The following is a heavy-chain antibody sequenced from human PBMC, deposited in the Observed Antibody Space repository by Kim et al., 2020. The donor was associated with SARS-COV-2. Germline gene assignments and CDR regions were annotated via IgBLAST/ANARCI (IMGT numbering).Heavy chain of an antibody. J-gene: IGHJ4*02. V-gene: IGHV4-61*01. CDR2: IYYSGST. D-gene: IGHD3-9*01. CDR1: GGSVSSGSYY. CDR3: ARSGLILTGYYFDY. Sequence: SETLSLTCTVSGGSVSSGSYYWSWIRQPPGKGLEWIGYIYYSGSTNYNPSLKSRVTISVDTSKNQFSLKLSSVTAADTAVYYCARSGLILTGYYFDYWGQGTLVTVSS.